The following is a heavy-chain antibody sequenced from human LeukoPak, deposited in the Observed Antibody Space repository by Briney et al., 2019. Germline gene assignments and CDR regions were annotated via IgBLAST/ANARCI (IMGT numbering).Heavy chain of an antibody. Sequence: SETLSLTCAVYGGSFSGYYWSWIRQPPGKGLEWVGEINHSGSTNYNPSLKSRVTMSVDTSKNQFSLKLSYVTAADTAFYYCARDGTGYYGSSGYYYFDYWGQGTLVTVSS. D-gene: IGHD3-22*01. CDR2: INHSGST. CDR1: GGSFSGYY. J-gene: IGHJ4*02. CDR3: ARDGTGYYGSSGYYYFDY. V-gene: IGHV4-34*01.